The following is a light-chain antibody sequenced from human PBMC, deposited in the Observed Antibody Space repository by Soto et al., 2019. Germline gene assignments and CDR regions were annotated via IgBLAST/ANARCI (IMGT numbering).Light chain of an antibody. CDR2: EVS. V-gene: IGLV2-8*01. CDR1: SSDVGGYNY. CDR3: SAYSGTNYHYV. Sequence: QSALTQPPSASGSFGPSVTISCTGTSSDVGGYNYVSWYQQHPGKAPKLMIYEVSERPSGVPDRFSGSKSGNTASLTASGLQAEDEADYYCSAYSGTNYHYVFGTGTKVTVL. J-gene: IGLJ1*01.